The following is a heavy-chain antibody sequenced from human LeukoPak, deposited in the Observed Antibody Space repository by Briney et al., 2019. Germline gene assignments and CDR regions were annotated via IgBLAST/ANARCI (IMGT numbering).Heavy chain of an antibody. V-gene: IGHV4-59*01. D-gene: IGHD3-9*01. CDR2: IYYSGST. J-gene: IGHJ5*02. CDR3: ARGGINYDILTGYYFTWFDP. Sequence: SETLSLTCTVSGGSISSYYWSWILQPPGKGLEWIVYIYYSGSTNYNPSLKRRVTISVDTSKNQFPLKLSSVTAADTAVYYCARGGINYDILTGYYFTWFDPWGQGTLVTVSS. CDR1: GGSISSYY.